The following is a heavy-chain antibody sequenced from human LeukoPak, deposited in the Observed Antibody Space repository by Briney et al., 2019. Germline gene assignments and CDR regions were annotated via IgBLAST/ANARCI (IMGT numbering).Heavy chain of an antibody. CDR1: GLTFSTNT. V-gene: IGHV3-30-3*01. J-gene: IGHJ3*02. D-gene: IGHD4-23*01. Sequence: GGPLSFPCEASGLTFSTNTINWARKAQGRGLEWVQLILNDGGNKYYADSVKGRFTVSRDNSKNSLYLQMNSLRVEDTALYYCARVRSVGGNPHAFNIWGQGTMVTVSS. CDR2: ILNDGGNK. CDR3: ARVRSVGGNPHAFNI.